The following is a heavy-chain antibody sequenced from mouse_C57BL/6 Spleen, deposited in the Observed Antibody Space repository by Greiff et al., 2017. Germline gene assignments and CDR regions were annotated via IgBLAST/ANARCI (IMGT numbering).Heavy chain of an antibody. CDR3: ARLYGNYVWYFDG. V-gene: IGHV7-3*01. CDR2: IRNKANGYTT. Sequence: EVQLVESGGGLVQPGGSLSLSCAASGFTFTDYYMSWVRQPPGKALEWLGFIRNKANGYTTEYSASVKGRFTISRDNSQSILYLQMNALRAEDRSTYYCARLYGNYVWYFDGWGTGTTVTVSS. J-gene: IGHJ1*03. CDR1: GFTFTDYY. D-gene: IGHD2-1*01.